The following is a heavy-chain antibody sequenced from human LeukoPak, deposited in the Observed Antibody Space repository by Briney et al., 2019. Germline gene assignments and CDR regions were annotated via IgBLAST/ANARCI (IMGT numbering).Heavy chain of an antibody. J-gene: IGHJ4*02. V-gene: IGHV1-18*01. CDR3: ARVYPKYYYDSSGYSHGDY. D-gene: IGHD3-22*01. Sequence: ASVKVSCTASGYTFTSYGISWVRQAPGQGLEWMGWISAYNGNTNYAQKLQGRVTMTTDTSTSTAYMELRSLRSDDTAVYYCARVYPKYYYDSSGYSHGDYWGQGTLVTVSS. CDR1: GYTFTSYG. CDR2: ISAYNGNT.